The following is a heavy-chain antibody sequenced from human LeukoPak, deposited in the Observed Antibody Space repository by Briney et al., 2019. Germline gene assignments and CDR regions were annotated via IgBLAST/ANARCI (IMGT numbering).Heavy chain of an antibody. CDR3: ARALGLQVYDILTGYYDY. CDR1: GFTFSSYE. D-gene: IGHD3-9*01. J-gene: IGHJ4*02. Sequence: GGSLRLSCAASGFTFSSYEMNWVRQAPGKGLEWVSYISSSGSTIYYADSVKGRFTISRDNAKNSLYLQMNSLRAEDTAVYYCARALGLQVYDILTGYYDYWGQGTLVTVSS. V-gene: IGHV3-48*03. CDR2: ISSSGSTI.